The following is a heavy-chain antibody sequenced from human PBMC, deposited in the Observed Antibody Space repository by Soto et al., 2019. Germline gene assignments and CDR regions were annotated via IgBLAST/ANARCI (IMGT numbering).Heavy chain of an antibody. V-gene: IGHV3-30*18. D-gene: IGHD2-21*02. CDR1: GFAFSSYG. CDR3: AKDSGGGATARYFDL. Sequence: PGGSLRLSCAASGFAFSSYGMHWVRQAPGKGLEWVAVISYDGSNKYYADSVKGRFTISRDNSKNTLYLQMNSLRAEDTAVYYCAKDSGGGATARYFDLWCRGTLVTAPQ. CDR2: ISYDGSNK. J-gene: IGHJ2*01.